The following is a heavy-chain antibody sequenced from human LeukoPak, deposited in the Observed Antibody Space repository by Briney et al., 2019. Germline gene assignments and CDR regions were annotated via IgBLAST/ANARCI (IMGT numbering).Heavy chain of an antibody. J-gene: IGHJ5*02. D-gene: IGHD5-18*01. CDR2: ISGSGGST. V-gene: IGHV3-23*01. CDR1: GFTFSSYA. Sequence: GGSLRLSCAASGFTFSSYAMSWVRQAPGKGLEWVSAISGSGGSTYYAESVKGRFTISRDNSKNTLYLQMNSLRAEDTAVYYCAKDFTPMVSYWFDPWGQGTLVTVSS. CDR3: AKDFTPMVSYWFDP.